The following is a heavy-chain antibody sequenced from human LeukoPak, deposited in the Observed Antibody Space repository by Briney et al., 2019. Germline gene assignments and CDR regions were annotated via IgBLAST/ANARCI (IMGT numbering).Heavy chain of an antibody. CDR1: GGSISSYY. CDR2: IYYSGST. CDR3: ARGVNSGYFDY. J-gene: IGHJ4*02. D-gene: IGHD1-26*01. V-gene: IGHV4-59*01. Sequence: SETLSLTCTVSGGSISSYYWTWIRQPPGKGLEWIGYIYYSGSTNYNPSLKSRVTISVDTSKNQFSLKLTSVTAADTAVYYCARGVNSGYFDYCGQGTLITVSS.